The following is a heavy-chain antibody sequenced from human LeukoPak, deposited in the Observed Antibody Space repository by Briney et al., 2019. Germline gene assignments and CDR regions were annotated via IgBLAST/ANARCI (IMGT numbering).Heavy chain of an antibody. D-gene: IGHD6-19*01. CDR3: ARSTIAVAYGMDV. CDR2: IGTTGDT. V-gene: IGHV3-13*04. J-gene: IGHJ6*02. Sequence: GGSLSLSCPAPGLTSIGYAMFWVRQATGKGLKWVSCIGTTGDTYYAGSVKGRFTISRENARNSLYLQMNSLIAGDTAVYYCARSTIAVAYGMDVWGQGTTVTVSS. CDR1: GLTSIGYA.